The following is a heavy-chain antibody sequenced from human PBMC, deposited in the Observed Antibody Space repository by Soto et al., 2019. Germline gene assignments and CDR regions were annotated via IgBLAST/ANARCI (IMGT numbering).Heavy chain of an antibody. CDR3: AKATTNGGWFNPFDS. CDR2: LSGSGTST. CDR1: GFALRNAV. V-gene: IGHV3-23*01. J-gene: IGHJ4*02. Sequence: PGGSLRLSCEASGFALRNAVTTWVRRPPGKGLEWVSGLSGSGTSTYYADSVKGRCTISRDNSRDTLFLQMNSLTADDTAVYYCAKATTNGGWFNPFDSWGQGALVTVSS. D-gene: IGHD6-19*01.